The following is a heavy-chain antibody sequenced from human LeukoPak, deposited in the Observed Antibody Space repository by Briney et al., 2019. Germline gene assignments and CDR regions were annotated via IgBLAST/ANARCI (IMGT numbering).Heavy chain of an antibody. CDR1: GYTFTGNH. CDR3: AKEADIISFDL. Sequence: GASVKVPCKASGYTFTGNHVYWVGQAPGQGVEWMGWIAPNSGGTMYAQKFQDRVTMTSDTSISTAYMELSGLRSDDTAVYFCAKEADIISFDLWGRGTLVTVSS. V-gene: IGHV1-2*02. D-gene: IGHD2-15*01. J-gene: IGHJ2*01. CDR2: IAPNSGGT.